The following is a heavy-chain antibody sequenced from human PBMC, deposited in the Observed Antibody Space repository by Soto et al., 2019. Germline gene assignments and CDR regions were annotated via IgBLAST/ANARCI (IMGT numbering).Heavy chain of an antibody. J-gene: IGHJ6*02. V-gene: IGHV1-69*13. CDR1: GGTFSSYA. Sequence: AVKVSCKAPGGTFSSYAISWVRQAPGQGLEWMGGIIPIFGTANYAQKFQGRVTITADESTSTAYMELSSLRSEDTAVYYCARVVVPAARSYYYYYGMDVWGQGTTVTVSS. CDR3: ARVVVPAARSYYYYYGMDV. D-gene: IGHD2-2*01. CDR2: IIPIFGTA.